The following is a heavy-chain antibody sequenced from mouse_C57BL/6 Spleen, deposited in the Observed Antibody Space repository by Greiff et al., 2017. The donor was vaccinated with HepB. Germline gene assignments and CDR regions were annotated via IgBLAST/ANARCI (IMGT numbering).Heavy chain of an antibody. V-gene: IGHV5-6*01. CDR2: ISSGGSYT. J-gene: IGHJ2*01. Sequence: VQLKESGGDLVKPGGSLKLSCAASGFTFSSYGMSWVRQTPDKRLEWVATISSGGSYTYYPDSVKGRFTISRDNAKNTLYLQMSSLKSEDTAMYYCARQMVTTGYYFDYWGQGTTLTVSS. D-gene: IGHD2-2*01. CDR3: ARQMVTTGYYFDY. CDR1: GFTFSSYG.